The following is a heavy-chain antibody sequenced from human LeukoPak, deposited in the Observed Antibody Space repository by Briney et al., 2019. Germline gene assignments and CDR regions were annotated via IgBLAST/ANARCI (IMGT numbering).Heavy chain of an antibody. CDR1: GYTFTGHY. CDR2: LNPNSGDT. Sequence: GASVNVSCKASGYTFTGHYMHWVRQAPGQGLEWMGWLNPNSGDTNYAQKSQGRVTMTKATSISTAYMELSRLSFDDTAVYYCAREAVIRGIIITNFDYWGQGTLVTVSS. CDR3: AREAVIRGIIITNFDY. D-gene: IGHD3-10*01. J-gene: IGHJ4*02. V-gene: IGHV1-2*02.